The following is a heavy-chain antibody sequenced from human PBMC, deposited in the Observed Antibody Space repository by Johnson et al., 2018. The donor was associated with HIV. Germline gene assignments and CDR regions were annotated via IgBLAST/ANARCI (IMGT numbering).Heavy chain of an antibody. CDR1: GFSFSRYW. D-gene: IGHD3-22*01. V-gene: IGHV3-7*05. Sequence: VQLVESGGGLVQPGGSLRLSCVASGFSFSRYWMTWVRQAPGKGLEWVASIKQDGNEKYYVDSVKGRFTISRDNAKNSVDLQMNSLRAEDTAVYYCARGREGSTLIVGGAFDIWGQGTMVTVSS. J-gene: IGHJ3*02. CDR3: ARGREGSTLIVGGAFDI. CDR2: IKQDGNEK.